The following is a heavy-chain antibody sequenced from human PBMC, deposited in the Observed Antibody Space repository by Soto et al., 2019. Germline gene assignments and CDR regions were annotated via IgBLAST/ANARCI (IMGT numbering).Heavy chain of an antibody. V-gene: IGHV3-74*01. CDR3: ARVYCSGGCCYRLDY. J-gene: IGHJ4*02. CDR1: GFTFSSYW. D-gene: IGHD2-15*01. CDR2: INSDGSST. Sequence: EVQLVESGGGLVQPGGSLRLSCAASGFTFSSYWMHWVRQAPGKGLVWVSRINSDGSSTSYADSVKGRFTISRDNAKNTVYMQMNSLRAEYTAVYYCARVYCSGGCCYRLDYWGQGTLVTVSS.